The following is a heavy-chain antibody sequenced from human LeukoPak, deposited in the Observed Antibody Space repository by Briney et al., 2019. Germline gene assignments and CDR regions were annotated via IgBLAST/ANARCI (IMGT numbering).Heavy chain of an antibody. V-gene: IGHV3-7*03. CDR1: GFTFSSYW. CDR2: IKQDGSEK. CDR3: ASSQWLVSRTTTYYYYGMDV. J-gene: IGHJ6*04. Sequence: GGCLRLSCAASGFTFSSYWMSWVRQAPGKGLEWVANIKQDGSEKYYVDSVKGRFTISRDNAKNSLYLQMNSLRAEDTAVYYCASSQWLVSRTTTYYYYGMDVWGKGTTVTVSS. D-gene: IGHD6-19*01.